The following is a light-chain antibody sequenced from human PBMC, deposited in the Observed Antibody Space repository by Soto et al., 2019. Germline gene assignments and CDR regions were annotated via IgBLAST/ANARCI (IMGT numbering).Light chain of an antibody. J-gene: IGKJ1*01. Sequence: EIVLTQSPGTLSLSQGERATLSCRASQRISSSYLAWYQQKPGQAPRLLIQGASSRATGIPDRFSGSGSGTDFTLTISRLEPEDFAVYCCQQFGRSAWTFGQGTKVDI. CDR1: QRISSSY. CDR3: QQFGRSAWT. V-gene: IGKV3-20*01. CDR2: GAS.